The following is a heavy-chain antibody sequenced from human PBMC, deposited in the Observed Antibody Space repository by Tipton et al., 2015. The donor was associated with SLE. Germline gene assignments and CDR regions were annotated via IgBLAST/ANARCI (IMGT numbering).Heavy chain of an antibody. CDR3: AREFLRVYGMDV. Sequence: QLVQSGAEVKKPGASVKVSCKASGYTFTGYYMHWVRQAPGQGLEWMGWINPNSGGTNYAQKFQGRVTMTRDTSTSTVYMELSSLRSEDTAVYYCAREFLRVYGMDVWGQGTTVTVSS. J-gene: IGHJ6*02. CDR2: INPNSGGT. CDR1: GYTFTGYY. V-gene: IGHV1-2*02.